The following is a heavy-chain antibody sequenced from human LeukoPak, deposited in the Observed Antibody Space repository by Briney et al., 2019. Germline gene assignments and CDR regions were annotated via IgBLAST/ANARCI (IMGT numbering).Heavy chain of an antibody. CDR1: GFTFSSYW. V-gene: IGHV3-11*01. CDR2: ISNTADFI. J-gene: IGHJ4*02. D-gene: IGHD3-10*01. CDR3: VRARGAGPGAHFDY. Sequence: GGSLRLSCAASGFTFSSYWMSWIRQAPGKGLEWVSYISNTADFIAYADSVKGRFTISRDNAKNSLCLQMNSLRAEDAAAYYCVRARGAGPGAHFDYWGQGTLVTVSS.